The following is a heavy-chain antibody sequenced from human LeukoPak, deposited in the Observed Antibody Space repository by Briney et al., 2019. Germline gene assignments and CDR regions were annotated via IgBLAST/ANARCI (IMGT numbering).Heavy chain of an antibody. J-gene: IGHJ4*02. CDR1: GGSISSSSYY. CDR3: ARLGYSSSWEFDY. D-gene: IGHD6-13*01. Sequence: PSETLSLTCTVSGGSISSSSYYWGWIRQPPGKGLEWIGSIYYSGSTYYNPSLKSRVTISVDTSKNQFSLKLSSVTAADTAVCYCARLGYSSSWEFDYWGQGTLVTVSS. V-gene: IGHV4-39*01. CDR2: IYYSGST.